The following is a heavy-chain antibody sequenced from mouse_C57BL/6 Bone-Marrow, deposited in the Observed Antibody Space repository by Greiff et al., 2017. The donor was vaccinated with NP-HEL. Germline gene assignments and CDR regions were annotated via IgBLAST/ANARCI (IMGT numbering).Heavy chain of an antibody. CDR3: ARRRIYDGYYWYFDV. J-gene: IGHJ1*03. D-gene: IGHD2-3*01. Sequence: EVQLQQSGPELVKPGASVKISCKASGYTFTDYYMNWVKQSHGKSLEWIGDINPNNGGTSYNQKFKGKATLTVDKSSSTAYMELRSLTSDDSAVDYCARRRIYDGYYWYFDVWGKGTTVTVSS. CDR2: INPNNGGT. V-gene: IGHV1-26*01. CDR1: GYTFTDYY.